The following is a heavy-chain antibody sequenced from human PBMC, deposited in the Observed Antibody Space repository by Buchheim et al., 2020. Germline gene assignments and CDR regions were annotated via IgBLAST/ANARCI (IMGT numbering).Heavy chain of an antibody. CDR2: INWNSYGS. V-gene: IGHV3-20*01. J-gene: IGHJ4*02. D-gene: IGHD3-22*01. Sequence: EVQLVESGGGVVRPGGSLRLSCAASGFTFDDYGMSWVRLVQGRGLEWVSGINWNSYGSAYADSVKGRFTIFRDNAKKSQYLQMNSLRAEDTALYHCLRALDSSGYLYYFDYWGQGT. CDR1: GFTFDDYG. CDR3: LRALDSSGYLYYFDY.